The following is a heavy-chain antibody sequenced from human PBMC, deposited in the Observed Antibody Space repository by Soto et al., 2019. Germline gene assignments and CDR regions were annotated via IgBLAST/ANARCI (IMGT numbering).Heavy chain of an antibody. CDR3: ARLTGYCSSTSCYAYYGMDV. D-gene: IGHD2-2*01. V-gene: IGHV4-59*11. CDR2: IYYSGST. CDR1: GGSISSHY. J-gene: IGHJ6*02. Sequence: SETLSLTCTVSGGSISSHYWSWIRQPPGKGLEWIGYIYYSGSTNYNPSLKSRVTISVDTSKNQFSLKLSSVTAADTAVYYCARLTGYCSSTSCYAYYGMDVWGQGTTVTVSS.